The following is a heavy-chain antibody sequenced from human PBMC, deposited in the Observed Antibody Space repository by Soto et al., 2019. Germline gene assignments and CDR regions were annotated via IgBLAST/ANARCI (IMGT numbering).Heavy chain of an antibody. J-gene: IGHJ4*02. CDR1: GTSFSGYY. CDR2: INHSGST. D-gene: IGHD3-3*01. V-gene: IGHV4-34*01. Sequence: QVQLQQWGAGLLKPSETLSLTCAVSGTSFSGYYWSWIRQPPEKGLEWIGEINHSGSTNYNPSLKSRLTISVDISTNQFSLKLNSVTAADTAVYYCACLYSDPWSGYSSTTFDYWCQGTLVTVSS. CDR3: ACLYSDPWSGYSSTTFDY.